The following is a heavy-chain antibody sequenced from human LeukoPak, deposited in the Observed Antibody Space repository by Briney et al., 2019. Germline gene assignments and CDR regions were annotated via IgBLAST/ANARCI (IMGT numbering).Heavy chain of an antibody. D-gene: IGHD1-26*01. CDR2: ISSSGSYT. Sequence: PGESLRLSCAASGFTFSDYYMSWIRQAPGKGLEWISYISSSGSYTIYADSVKGRFTISRDNAKNSLYLQMNSLRAEDTAVYYCARLKYGSPQHWGQGTLVTVSS. J-gene: IGHJ1*01. CDR1: GFTFSDYY. CDR3: ARLKYGSPQH. V-gene: IGHV3-11*06.